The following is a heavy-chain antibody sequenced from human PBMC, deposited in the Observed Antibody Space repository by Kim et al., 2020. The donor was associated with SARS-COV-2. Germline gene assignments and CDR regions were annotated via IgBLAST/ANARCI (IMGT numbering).Heavy chain of an antibody. CDR3: AKVRYFDLKDAFDI. CDR1: GFTFSTYG. CDR2: IWYDGSNK. V-gene: IGHV3-33*06. D-gene: IGHD3-9*01. Sequence: GGSLRLSCAASGFTFSTYGMHWVRQAPGKGLEWVAVIWYDGSNKYYADSVKGRFTISRDNSKNTLYLQMNSLRAEDTAVYYCAKVRYFDLKDAFDIWGQGTMVTVSS. J-gene: IGHJ3*02.